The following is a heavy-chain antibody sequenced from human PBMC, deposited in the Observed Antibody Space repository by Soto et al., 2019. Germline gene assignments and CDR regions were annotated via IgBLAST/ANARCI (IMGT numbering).Heavy chain of an antibody. CDR3: GKDLAASGWFDP. Sequence: EVQLLESGGGLAQPGESLTLSCAASGFMFSGYAMSWVRQAPGKGLEWVSAVSNSGTSTSYADSVKGRFTISRDNSKNTLDLQMSSLGAEDTALSYCGKDLAASGWFDPWGQGTLVIVSS. CDR2: VSNSGTST. V-gene: IGHV3-23*01. CDR1: GFMFSGYA. J-gene: IGHJ5*02. D-gene: IGHD2-15*01.